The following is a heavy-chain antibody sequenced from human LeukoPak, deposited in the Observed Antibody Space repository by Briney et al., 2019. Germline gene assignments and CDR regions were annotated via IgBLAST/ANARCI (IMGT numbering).Heavy chain of an antibody. D-gene: IGHD2-15*01. V-gene: IGHV4-34*01. J-gene: IGHJ5*02. Sequence: SETLSLLYAVCGGSFKRFDARWIPQPPGKGLEWIGEINHSGSTNYNPSLKSRVTISVDTSKNQFSLKLSFVTAADTAVYYCASAVPRYCSGGLCLQYRWFDPWGQGTLVTVSS. CDR3: ASAVPRYCSGGLCLQYRWFDP. CDR1: GGSFKRFD. CDR2: INHSGST.